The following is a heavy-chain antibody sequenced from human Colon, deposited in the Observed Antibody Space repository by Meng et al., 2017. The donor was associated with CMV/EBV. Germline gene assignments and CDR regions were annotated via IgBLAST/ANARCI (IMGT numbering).Heavy chain of an antibody. V-gene: IGHV4-59*02. CDR3: ARVNGDYYYGMDV. CDR1: GGSVYSYY. CDR2: IYYSGST. J-gene: IGHJ6*02. D-gene: IGHD1-1*01. Sequence: SETLSLTCNVSGGSVYSYYWGWIRQPPGKGLEWIGYIYYSGSTRYNPSLESRVTISIDRSKNHFSLEVRSVTAADTAVYYCARVNGDYYYGMDVWGQGTPVTVS.